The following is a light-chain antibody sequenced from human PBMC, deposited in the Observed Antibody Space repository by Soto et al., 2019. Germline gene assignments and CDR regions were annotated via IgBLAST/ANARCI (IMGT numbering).Light chain of an antibody. Sequence: QSVLTQSPSASASLGASVKLTCTLSSGHSNYAIAWHQQQPEKGPRYLMEVKNDGSHSKGDGIPDRFSGSSSGAERYLTISSLQSDDEADYYCQTWGTGMGVFGGGTKLTVL. J-gene: IGLJ3*02. CDR2: VKNDGSH. CDR3: QTWGTGMGV. CDR1: SGHSNYA. V-gene: IGLV4-69*02.